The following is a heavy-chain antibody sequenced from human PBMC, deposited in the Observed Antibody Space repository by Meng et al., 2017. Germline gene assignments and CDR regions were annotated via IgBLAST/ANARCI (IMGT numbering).Heavy chain of an antibody. CDR2: ISGSGGST. D-gene: IGHD3-10*01. V-gene: IGHV3-23*01. CDR1: GFTFSSYA. CDR3: AKTGLNYGSGSPWDDY. Sequence: SCAASGFTFSSYAMSWVRQAPGKGLEWVSAISGSGGSTYYAKSVKGRFTISRDNSKNTLYLQMNSLRAEDTAVYYCAKTGLNYGSGSPWDDYWGQGTLVTGSS. J-gene: IGHJ4*02.